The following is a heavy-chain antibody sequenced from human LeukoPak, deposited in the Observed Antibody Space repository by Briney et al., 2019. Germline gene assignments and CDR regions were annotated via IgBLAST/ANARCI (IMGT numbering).Heavy chain of an antibody. CDR2: IWYDGSNK. V-gene: IGHV3-33*06. J-gene: IGHJ6*03. CDR3: AKGPPPGIPWFRPGRNDV. D-gene: IGHD3-10*01. Sequence: PGRSLRLSCAASGFTFSSYGMHWVRQAPGKGLEWVAVIWYDGSNKYYADSVKGRFTISRDNSKNTLYLQMNSLRAEDTAVYYWAKGPPPGIPWFRPGRNDVWGKRATVNGS. CDR1: GFTFSSYG.